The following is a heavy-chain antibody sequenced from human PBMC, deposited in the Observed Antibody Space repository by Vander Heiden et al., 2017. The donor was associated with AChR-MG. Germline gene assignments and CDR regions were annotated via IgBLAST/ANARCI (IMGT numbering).Heavy chain of an antibody. J-gene: IGHJ6*02. CDR3: AGVGTILGYGMDV. D-gene: IGHD3-3*01. CDR2: IIPIFGTE. CDR1: GGTFSSYA. Sequence: QVQLAQSGAEVKKPGSSVMVLCKASGGTFSSYAISWVRQAPGQALEWMGGIIPIFGTENYAQKFQCRVTITADKSTSTAYMELSSLGSEDTAVYYCAGVGTILGYGMDVWGQGTTVTVSS. V-gene: IGHV1-69*06.